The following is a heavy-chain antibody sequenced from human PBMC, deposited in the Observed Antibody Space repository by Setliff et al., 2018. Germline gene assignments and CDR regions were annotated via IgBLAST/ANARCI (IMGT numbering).Heavy chain of an antibody. CDR2: IYTSGNT. D-gene: IGHD2-15*01. Sequence: KTSETLSLTCTVSGGSISSGSYYWNWIRQPAGKGLEWIGRIYTSGNTNYNPSLKSRVTISVDTSKNQFSLKLSSVTAADTAVYYCARGGGGKPFDYWGQGTLVTV. CDR1: GGSISSGSYY. CDR3: ARGGGGKPFDY. V-gene: IGHV4-61*02. J-gene: IGHJ4*02.